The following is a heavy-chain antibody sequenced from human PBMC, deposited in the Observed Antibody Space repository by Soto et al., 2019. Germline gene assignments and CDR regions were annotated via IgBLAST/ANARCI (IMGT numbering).Heavy chain of an antibody. CDR2: IYHTGST. V-gene: IGHV4-30-4*01. J-gene: IGHJ2*01. D-gene: IGHD3-16*02. CDR1: GGSICSGEYH. Sequence: QVQLQESGPGLVKPSETLSLTCTVSGGSICSGEYHWSWIRQPPGKGLEWLGYIYHTGSTYYNTSIMTRITKAIHTSKNKFSLKLGSVTAADTAVYYCARALPSTHWYFALWGRGTLVTVFS. CDR3: ARALPSTHWYFAL.